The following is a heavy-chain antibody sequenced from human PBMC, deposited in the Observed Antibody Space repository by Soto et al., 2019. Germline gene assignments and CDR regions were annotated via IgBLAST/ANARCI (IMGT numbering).Heavy chain of an antibody. D-gene: IGHD3-10*01. CDR3: ARDRVLLWCGEGRAYYYYGMDV. J-gene: IGHJ6*02. CDR2: IYYSGST. CDR1: GGSVSSGSYY. V-gene: IGHV4-61*01. Sequence: QVQLQESGPGLVKPSETLSLTCTVSGGSVSSGSYYWSWIRQPPGKGLEWIGYIYYSGSTNYNPSLNSRVTISVDTSKNQFSLKLSSVTAADTAVYYCARDRVLLWCGEGRAYYYYGMDVWGQGTTVTVSS.